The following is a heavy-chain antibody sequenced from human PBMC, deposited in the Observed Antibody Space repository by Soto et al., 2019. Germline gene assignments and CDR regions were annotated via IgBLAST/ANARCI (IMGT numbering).Heavy chain of an antibody. V-gene: IGHV3-48*01. D-gene: IGHD2-21*01. Sequence: EVQLVESGGDLVQPGGSLRLSCAVSEFTFNAYSMNWVRQAPGKGLEWVSYISFSGNTIHYADSVKGRFTISRDDAKNSVFLQMNNLRAEDTAVYCCVRGLGAYEIGPFDCWGQGTLVTVSS. J-gene: IGHJ4*02. CDR1: EFTFNAYS. CDR3: VRGLGAYEIGPFDC. CDR2: ISFSGNTI.